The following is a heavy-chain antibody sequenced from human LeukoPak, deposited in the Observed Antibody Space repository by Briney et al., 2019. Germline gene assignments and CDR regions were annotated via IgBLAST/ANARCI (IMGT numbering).Heavy chain of an antibody. D-gene: IGHD4-23*01. CDR2: IIPIFGTA. J-gene: IGHJ4*02. CDR3: AGDGYGGSPSGYFDY. V-gene: IGHV1-69*05. Sequence: ASLKVSCKASGGTFSSYAVSWVRQAPGQGLEWMGGIIPIFGTANYAQKFQGRVTITTDESTSTAYMELSSLRSEDTAVYYCAGDGYGGSPSGYFDYWGQGTLVTVSS. CDR1: GGTFSSYA.